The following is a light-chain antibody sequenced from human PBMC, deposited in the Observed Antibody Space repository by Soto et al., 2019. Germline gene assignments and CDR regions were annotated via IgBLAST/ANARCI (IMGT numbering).Light chain of an antibody. CDR2: GDN. CDR1: SSNIGAEYD. Sequence: QSLLTQPPSVSGAPGQRVAISCTGSSSNIGAEYDVHWYQQLPGTAPKRLIYGDNNRPSGVPDRFSGSKSGTSASLAITGLQPEDEADYYCQSYDSSLTTFVFGTGTKVTV. V-gene: IGLV1-40*01. J-gene: IGLJ1*01. CDR3: QSYDSSLTTFV.